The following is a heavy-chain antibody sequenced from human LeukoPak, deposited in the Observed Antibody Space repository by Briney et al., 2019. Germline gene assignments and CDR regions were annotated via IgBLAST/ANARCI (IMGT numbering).Heavy chain of an antibody. V-gene: IGHV4-34*01. CDR3: ASQGHHGKIVGTTLSYFYMDV. CDR2: INHSGST. Sequence: SETLSLTCAVYGGSFSGYYWSWIRQPPGKGLEWIGEINHSGSTNYNPSLKSRVTISVDTSKNQFSRKLSSVTAADTAFYYCASQGHHGKIVGTTLSYFYMDVWGKGTTFTVSS. CDR1: GGSFSGYY. D-gene: IGHD1-26*01. J-gene: IGHJ6*03.